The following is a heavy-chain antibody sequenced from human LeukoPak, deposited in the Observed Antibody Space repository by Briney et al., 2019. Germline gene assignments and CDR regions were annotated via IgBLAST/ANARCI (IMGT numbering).Heavy chain of an antibody. Sequence: ASVKVSCKASGYTFSNYDIIWVRQAPGQGLEWMGWISAYNGNTNYAQKLQGRVTMTTDTSTSTAYMELRSLRSDDTAVYYCARVCEGTIFGVVTYYYYGMDVWGQGTTVTVSS. CDR2: ISAYNGNT. J-gene: IGHJ6*02. CDR3: ARVCEGTIFGVVTYYYYGMDV. V-gene: IGHV1-18*01. D-gene: IGHD3-3*01. CDR1: GYTFSNYD.